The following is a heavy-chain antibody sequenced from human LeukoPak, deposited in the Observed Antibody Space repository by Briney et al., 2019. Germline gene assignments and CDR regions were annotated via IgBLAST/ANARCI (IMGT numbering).Heavy chain of an antibody. J-gene: IGHJ4*02. D-gene: IGHD3-22*01. CDR3: ASRHYYDSGGYYPLEY. CDR1: GYTFTSYG. CDR2: ISAYNGNT. V-gene: IGHV1-18*01. Sequence: ASVKVSCKASGYTFTSYGISWVRQAPGQGLEWMGWISAYNGNTNYAQKLQGRVTMTTDTSTSTAYMELRSLRSDDTAVYYCASRHYYDSGGYYPLEYWGQGTLVTVSS.